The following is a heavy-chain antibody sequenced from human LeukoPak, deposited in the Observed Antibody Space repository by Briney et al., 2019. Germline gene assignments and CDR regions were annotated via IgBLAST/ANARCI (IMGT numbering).Heavy chain of an antibody. D-gene: IGHD5-12*01. V-gene: IGHV4-39*07. CDR2: IYYSGDT. CDR3: ARDVAGNTFDY. Sequence: SETLSLTCTVSGGSISSYYWGWIRQPPGKGLEWLGSIYYSGDTYNNPPLKSRVTISVDTAKSQSSLRLTSMTAADTAVYYCARDVAGNTFDYWGQGTLVTVSS. J-gene: IGHJ4*02. CDR1: GGSISSYY.